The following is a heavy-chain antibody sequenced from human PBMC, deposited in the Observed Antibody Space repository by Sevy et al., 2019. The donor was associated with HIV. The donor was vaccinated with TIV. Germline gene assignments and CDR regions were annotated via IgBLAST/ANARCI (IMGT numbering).Heavy chain of an antibody. V-gene: IGHV3-30-3*01. CDR1: GFTFSTYA. J-gene: IGHJ4*02. CDR2: VSSDGSEI. Sequence: GGSLRLSCAVSGFTFSTYAMHWVRQAPGKGLDCVAIVSSDGSEINYADPVKGRFTISRDNSRNTLYLQMNSLRTEDTALYYCARDQLGSIDYWGQGTLVTVSS. CDR3: ARDQLGSIDY. D-gene: IGHD7-27*01.